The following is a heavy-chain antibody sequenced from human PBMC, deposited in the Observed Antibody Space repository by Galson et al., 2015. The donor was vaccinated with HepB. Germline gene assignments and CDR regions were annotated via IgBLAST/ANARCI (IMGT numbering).Heavy chain of an antibody. Sequence: SLRLSCAASGFTFSSYSMNWVRQAPGKGLEWVSSISSSSSYIYYADSVKGRFTISRDNAKNSLYLQMNSLRAEDTAVYYCAREAGYYDSSGYLDYWGQGTLVTVSS. D-gene: IGHD3-22*01. V-gene: IGHV3-21*01. CDR1: GFTFSSYS. CDR3: AREAGYYDSSGYLDY. CDR2: ISSSSSYI. J-gene: IGHJ4*02.